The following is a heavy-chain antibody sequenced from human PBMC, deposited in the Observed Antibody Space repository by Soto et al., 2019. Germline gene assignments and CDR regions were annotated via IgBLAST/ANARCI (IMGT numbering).Heavy chain of an antibody. J-gene: IGHJ4*02. CDR1: GFTFSSYS. V-gene: IGHV3-21*01. CDR3: ASWTYYYDSSGYLFDY. D-gene: IGHD3-22*01. CDR2: ISSSSSYI. Sequence: GGSQRLSCAASGFTFSSYSMNWVRQDPGKGLEWVSSISSSSSYIYYADSVKGRFTISRDNAKNSLYLQMNSLRAEDTAVYYCASWTYYYDSSGYLFDYWGQGTLVTVSS.